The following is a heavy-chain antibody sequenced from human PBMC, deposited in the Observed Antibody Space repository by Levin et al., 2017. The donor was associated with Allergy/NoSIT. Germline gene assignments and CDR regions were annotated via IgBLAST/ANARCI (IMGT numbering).Heavy chain of an antibody. V-gene: IGHV3-9*01. D-gene: IGHD3-10*01. CDR2: ISWNSGSI. CDR3: AKDIQWFGEFGAFDI. CDR1: GFTFDDYA. Sequence: GGSLRLSCAASGFTFDDYAMHWVRQAPGKGLEWVSGISWNSGSIGYADSVKGRFTISRDNAKNSLYLQMNSLRAEDTAFYYCAKDIQWFGEFGAFDIWGQGTMVTVSS. J-gene: IGHJ3*02.